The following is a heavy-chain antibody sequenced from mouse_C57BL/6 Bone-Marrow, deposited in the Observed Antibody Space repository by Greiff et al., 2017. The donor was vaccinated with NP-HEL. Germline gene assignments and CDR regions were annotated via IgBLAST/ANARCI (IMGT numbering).Heavy chain of an antibody. V-gene: IGHV5-17*01. Sequence: EVKLMESGGGLVKPGGSLKLSCAASGFTFSDYGMHWVRQAPEKGLEWVAYISSGSSTNYYADTVKGRVTISRDNAKNTLFLQMTSLRSEDTAMYYCARGVLREVPYFDYWGQGTTLTVSS. CDR3: ARGVLREVPYFDY. J-gene: IGHJ2*01. D-gene: IGHD1-1*01. CDR1: GFTFSDYG. CDR2: ISSGSSTN.